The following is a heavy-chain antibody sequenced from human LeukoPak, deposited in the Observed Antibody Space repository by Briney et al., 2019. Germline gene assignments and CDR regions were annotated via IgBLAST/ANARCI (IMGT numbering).Heavy chain of an antibody. CDR3: AKDLTSGTWYEGFDY. J-gene: IGHJ4*02. V-gene: IGHV3-23*01. CDR1: GFTFSSYA. CDR2: ISGSGGST. Sequence: GGSLRLSCVVSGFTFSSYAMSWVRQAPGKGLEWVSAISGSGGSTYYADSVKGRFTISRDSSRNTLYLQMNSLRAEDTAVYYCAKDLTSGTWYEGFDYWGQGTLVTVSS. D-gene: IGHD3-9*01.